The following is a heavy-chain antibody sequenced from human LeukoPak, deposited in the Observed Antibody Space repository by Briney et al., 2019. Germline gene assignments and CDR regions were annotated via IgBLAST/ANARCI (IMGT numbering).Heavy chain of an antibody. Sequence: ASVKVSYKASGYTFTGYYMHWVRQAPGQGLEWMGWINPNSGGTNYAQKFQGRVTMTRDTSISTAYMELSRLRSDDTAVYYCALTQAAADETLYYYYGMDVWGQGTTVTVSS. CDR2: INPNSGGT. CDR1: GYTFTGYY. V-gene: IGHV1-2*02. J-gene: IGHJ6*02. D-gene: IGHD6-13*01. CDR3: ALTQAAADETLYYYYGMDV.